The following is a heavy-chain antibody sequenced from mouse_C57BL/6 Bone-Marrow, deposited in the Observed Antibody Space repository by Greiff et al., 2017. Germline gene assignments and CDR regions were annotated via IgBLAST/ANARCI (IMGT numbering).Heavy chain of an antibody. D-gene: IGHD2-5*01. V-gene: IGHV1-55*01. CDR2: IYPGSGST. Sequence: QVQLQQPGAELVKPGASVKMSCKASGYTFTSYWITWVKQRPGQGLEWIGDIYPGSGSTNYNEKFKNKATLTVDKSSSTAYMQLRSLPSEDSAVYYSSREGCTYYSNYDFDYWGQGTTLTVSS. J-gene: IGHJ2*01. CDR1: GYTFTSYW. CDR3: SREGCTYYSNYDFDY.